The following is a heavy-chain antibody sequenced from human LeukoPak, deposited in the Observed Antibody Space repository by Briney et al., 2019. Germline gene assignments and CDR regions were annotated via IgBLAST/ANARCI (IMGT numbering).Heavy chain of an antibody. Sequence: SETLSLTCTVSGGSISSYYWSWIQQPAGKGLEWIGRIYTSGSTNYNPSLKSRATMSVDTSKNQFSLKLSSVTAADTAVYYCARELSLDGSGTSGGWFDPWGQGTLVTVSS. D-gene: IGHD3-10*01. CDR2: IYTSGST. CDR3: ARELSLDGSGTSGGWFDP. V-gene: IGHV4-4*07. CDR1: GGSISSYY. J-gene: IGHJ5*02.